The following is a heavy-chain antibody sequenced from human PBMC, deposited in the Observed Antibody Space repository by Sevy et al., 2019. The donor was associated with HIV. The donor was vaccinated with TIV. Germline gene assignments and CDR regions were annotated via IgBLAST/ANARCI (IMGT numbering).Heavy chain of an antibody. D-gene: IGHD6-6*01. V-gene: IGHV3-7*01. Sequence: GGSLRLSCAASGFTFSSNWMGWVRQAPGKGLEWVANINQDGSEKYYVDSVKGRFTIPRDNAKNSLYLQMNSLRADDTAVYYCARVGSSSFQYWGQGTLVTVSS. CDR2: INQDGSEK. CDR1: GFTFSSNW. CDR3: ARVGSSSFQY. J-gene: IGHJ4*02.